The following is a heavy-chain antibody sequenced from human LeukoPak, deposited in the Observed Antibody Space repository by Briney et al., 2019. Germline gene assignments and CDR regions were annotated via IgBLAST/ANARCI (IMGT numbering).Heavy chain of an antibody. V-gene: IGHV3-7*01. CDR3: EGAWS. CDR1: GFTFSTYL. D-gene: IGHD6-19*01. J-gene: IGHJ5*02. CDR2: INQDGSKK. Sequence: GGSLRLSCAASGFTFSTYLMNWVRQTPGKRLEWVASINQDGSKKNYVDSVKGRFTISRDNAKDSLYLQMDSLRAEDTTVYYCEGAWSWGQGTLVPVSS.